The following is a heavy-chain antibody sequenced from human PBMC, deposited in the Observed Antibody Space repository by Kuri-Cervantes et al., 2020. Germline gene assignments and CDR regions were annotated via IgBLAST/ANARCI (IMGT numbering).Heavy chain of an antibody. V-gene: IGHV3-7*01. D-gene: IGHD1-1*01. Sequence: GESLKISCTASGFTFSSYWMSWVRQTPGKGLEWVANINQDGSETYYVDSVKGRFTISRDNAKNSLYLQMNSLRVEDTAVYYCAKDVSLGAGTTWYYYYGVDVWGQGTTVTVSS. CDR2: INQDGSET. CDR1: GFTFSSYW. J-gene: IGHJ6*02. CDR3: AKDVSLGAGTTWYYYYGVDV.